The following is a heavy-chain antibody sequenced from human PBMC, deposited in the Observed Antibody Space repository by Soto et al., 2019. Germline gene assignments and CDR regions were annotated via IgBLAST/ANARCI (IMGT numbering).Heavy chain of an antibody. CDR2: ISAYNGYT. J-gene: IGHJ5*02. CDR3: ARVGYYYGSGSYVFDP. V-gene: IGHV1-18*04. D-gene: IGHD3-10*01. CDR1: GYTFTNHS. Sequence: QVQLVQSGAEVKEPGASVKVSCKASGYTFTNHSIIWVRRAPGEGLEWVGWISAYNGYTNSAENFQGRVTMTTDASTNTAYMELRSLRSDDTAVYYCARVGYYYGSGSYVFDPWGQGTLVTVSS.